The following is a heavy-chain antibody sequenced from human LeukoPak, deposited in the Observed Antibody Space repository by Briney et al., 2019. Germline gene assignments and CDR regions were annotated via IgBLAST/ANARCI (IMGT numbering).Heavy chain of an antibody. CDR2: ISWNSGSI. CDR3: AKDFASSGIFDY. J-gene: IGHJ4*02. D-gene: IGHD6-19*01. CDR1: GFTFDDYA. Sequence: GGSLRLSCAASGFTFDDYAMHWVRQAPGKGLEWVSGISWNSGSIGYADSVKGRFTISRDNAKNSLYLQMNSLRAEDTAVYYCAKDFASSGIFDYWGQGTLVTVSS. V-gene: IGHV3-9*01.